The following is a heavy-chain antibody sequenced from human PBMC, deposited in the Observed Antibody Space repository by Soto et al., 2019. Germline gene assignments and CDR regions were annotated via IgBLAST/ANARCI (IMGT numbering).Heavy chain of an antibody. J-gene: IGHJ4*02. CDR2: ISGRGGST. V-gene: IGHV3-23*04. Sequence: EVQLVESGGGLVKPGGSLRLSCAASGFTFSNACMSWVRQAPGKGLEWVSAISGRGGSTYYADSVKGRFTISRDNAKNTLYLQMNSLRAEDTAVYYCAKDYDDSSGPTRFDYWGKGTLVTVSS. CDR3: AKDYDDSSGPTRFDY. D-gene: IGHD3-22*01. CDR1: GFTFSNAC.